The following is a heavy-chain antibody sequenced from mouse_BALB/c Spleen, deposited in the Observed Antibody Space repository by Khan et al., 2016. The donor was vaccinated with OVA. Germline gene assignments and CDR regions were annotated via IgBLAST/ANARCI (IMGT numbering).Heavy chain of an antibody. CDR2: INPTSGYT. Sequence: VQLQQSGAELAKPGASVKMSCKASGYTFTSYWMHWIKQRPGQGLKWIGYINPTSGYTDYNQKFKDKATLTADKSSSTAYMQLSSLTSDDSAVYYCARDRIDYWGQGTALIVSS. CDR1: GYTFTSYW. J-gene: IGHJ2*01. V-gene: IGHV1-7*01. CDR3: ARDRIDY.